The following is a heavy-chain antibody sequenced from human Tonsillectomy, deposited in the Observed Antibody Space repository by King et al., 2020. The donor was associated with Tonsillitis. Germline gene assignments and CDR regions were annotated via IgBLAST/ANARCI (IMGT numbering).Heavy chain of an antibody. Sequence: VQLVESGGGLVQPGGSLRLSCAASGFTFSNYNMNWGRQAPGKGLEGVSYISSSSSIIFYADSVRGRFTISRDNAKNSLYLQVSGLRDEDTAVYYCARDRDFYYSSGYYHINDYWGHGTLVTVSS. D-gene: IGHD3-22*01. CDR1: GFTFSNYN. J-gene: IGHJ4*01. V-gene: IGHV3-48*02. CDR3: ARDRDFYYSSGYYHINDY. CDR2: ISSSSSII.